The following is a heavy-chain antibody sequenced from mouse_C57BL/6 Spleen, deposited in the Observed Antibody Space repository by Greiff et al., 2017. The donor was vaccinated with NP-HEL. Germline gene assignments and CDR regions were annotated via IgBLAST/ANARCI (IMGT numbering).Heavy chain of an antibody. D-gene: IGHD2-4*01. CDR2: ISTGGGST. J-gene: IGHJ4*01. CDR3: ARQKDDYDNYAMDY. Sequence: EVQGVESGGGLVQPGGSLKLSCAASGFTFSDYYMYWVRQTPEKRLEWVAYISTGGGSTYYPDTVKGRFTISRDNAKNTLYLQMSRLKSEDTAMYYCARQKDDYDNYAMDYWGQGTSVTVSS. CDR1: GFTFSDYY. V-gene: IGHV5-12*01.